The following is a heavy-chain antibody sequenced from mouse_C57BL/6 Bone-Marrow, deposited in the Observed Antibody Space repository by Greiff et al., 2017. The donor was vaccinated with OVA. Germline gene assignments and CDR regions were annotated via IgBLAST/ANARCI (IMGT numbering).Heavy chain of an antibody. CDR3: ARWDYGSCYPSWFAS. CDR1: GYTFTSYG. V-gene: IGHV1-81*01. CDR2: LYPRSGNT. D-gene: IGHD1-1*01. J-gene: IGHJ3*01. Sequence: QVQLKQSGAELARPGASVKLSCKASGYTFTSYGISWVKQRTGQGLEWIGELYPRSGNTYYNEKFKGKATLTADKSSSTEYMELRSLTSEASAVYFCARWDYGSCYPSWFASWGPGTLVTVSA.